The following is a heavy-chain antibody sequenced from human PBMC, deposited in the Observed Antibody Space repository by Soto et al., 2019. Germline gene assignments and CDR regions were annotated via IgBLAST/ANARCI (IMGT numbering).Heavy chain of an antibody. J-gene: IGHJ6*03. CDR3: AGWFGELLYAGYYYMDV. CDR2: IYHSGST. V-gene: IGHV4-4*02. Sequence: SETLSLTCAVSSGSISSSNWWSWVRQPPGKGLEWIGEIYHSGSTNYNPSLKSRVTISVDKSKNQFSLKLSSVTAADTAVYYCAGWFGELLYAGYYYMDVWGKGTTVTVPS. CDR1: SGSISSSNW. D-gene: IGHD3-10*01.